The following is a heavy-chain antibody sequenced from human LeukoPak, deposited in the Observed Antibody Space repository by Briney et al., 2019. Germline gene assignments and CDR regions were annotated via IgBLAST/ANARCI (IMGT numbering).Heavy chain of an antibody. D-gene: IGHD6-19*01. CDR1: GFTFSSYT. CDR3: ATDSSGWYGRNDY. J-gene: IGHJ4*02. V-gene: IGHV3-21*01. Sequence: GGSLRLSCAASGFTFSSYTMNWVRQAPGKGLEWVSSISSSSSYIYYADSVKGRFTISRDNAKNSLYLQMNSLRAEDTAGYYCATDSSGWYGRNDYWGQGTLVTVSS. CDR2: ISSSSSYI.